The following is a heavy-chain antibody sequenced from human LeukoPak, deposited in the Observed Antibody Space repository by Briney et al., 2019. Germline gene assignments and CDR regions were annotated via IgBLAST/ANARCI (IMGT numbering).Heavy chain of an antibody. J-gene: IGHJ4*02. CDR2: ADRTGST. CDR1: GGSFSGHY. D-gene: IGHD5-12*01. CDR3: ARARGTVAIDS. V-gene: IGHV4-34*01. Sequence: SETLSLTCAVYGGSFSGHYWSWIRQHPEKGLEWIGEADRTGSTNYNPSLKSRVTISVDTSKNQFSLKMRSVTAADTAVYYCARARGTVAIDSWGQGTLVTVSS.